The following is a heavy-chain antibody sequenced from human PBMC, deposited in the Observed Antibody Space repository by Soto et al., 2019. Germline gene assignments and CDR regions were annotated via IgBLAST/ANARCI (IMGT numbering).Heavy chain of an antibody. V-gene: IGHV3-23*01. CDR3: AKGVELGV. D-gene: IGHD1-26*01. J-gene: IGHJ6*04. CDR2: IGDSGAST. Sequence: EVLLLESGGGLVQPGGSLRLSCEASGFSFSSFAMNWVRQAPGKGLEWVSVIGDSGASTYYADSVKGRFTISRDNSRNTLYLQLNSLRAEDTAVYYCAKGVELGVWGNGTTVTVSS. CDR1: GFSFSSFA.